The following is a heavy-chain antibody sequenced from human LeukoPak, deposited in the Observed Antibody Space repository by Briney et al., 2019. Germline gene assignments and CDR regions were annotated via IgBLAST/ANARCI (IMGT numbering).Heavy chain of an antibody. CDR1: GYTFTSYD. J-gene: IGHJ4*02. Sequence: ASVKVSCKASGYTFTSYDISWVRQAPGQGLEWMGWISAYHGNTNYAQKLQGRVTMTTYTSTTTAYMEQSSLRSEDPAVYSCARVNLVATITGRMLAPLDYWGQGTLVTVSS. CDR2: ISAYHGNT. CDR3: ARVNLVATITGRMLAPLDY. D-gene: IGHD5-12*01. V-gene: IGHV1-18*01.